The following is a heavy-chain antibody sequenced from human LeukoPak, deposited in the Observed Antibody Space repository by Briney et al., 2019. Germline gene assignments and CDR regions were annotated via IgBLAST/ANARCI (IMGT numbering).Heavy chain of an antibody. D-gene: IGHD3-3*01. J-gene: IGHJ5*02. CDR2: INPNSGGT. V-gene: IGHV1-2*02. CDR1: GYTFTGYY. CDR3: ASIRKYYDFWSGYGEFDP. Sequence: EASVKVSCKASGYTFTGYYIHWVRQAPGQGLEWMGWINPNSGGTNYAQKFQGRVTMTRDTSISTAYMELSRLRSDDTAVYYCASIRKYYDFWSGYGEFDPWGQGTLVTVSS.